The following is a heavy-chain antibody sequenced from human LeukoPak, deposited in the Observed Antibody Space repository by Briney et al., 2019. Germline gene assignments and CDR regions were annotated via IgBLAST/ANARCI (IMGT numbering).Heavy chain of an antibody. CDR3: ARADPTNSGDEYFDY. Sequence: ASVKVSCKASGYTFTTYGISWVRQALGQRLEWIGWSSPYSGNTDYAQKFQGRVTMTTDASTTTAYMELRSLISDDTAVYYCARADPTNSGDEYFDYWGEGTLITVSS. CDR2: SSPYSGNT. CDR1: GYTFTTYG. V-gene: IGHV1-18*01. J-gene: IGHJ4*02. D-gene: IGHD6-25*01.